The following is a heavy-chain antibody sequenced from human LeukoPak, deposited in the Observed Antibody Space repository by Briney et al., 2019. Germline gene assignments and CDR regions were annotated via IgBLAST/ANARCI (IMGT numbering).Heavy chain of an antibody. D-gene: IGHD1-26*01. Sequence: GGSLILSCAASGFTFSRYGMNWVRQAPGKGLEWVSYISRSGDTIYFADSVKGRFTISRDNAKNSLYLQMNSLRAEDTAVYYCARDRPYSGSHGGDYWGQGTLVTVSS. CDR3: ARDRPYSGSHGGDY. J-gene: IGHJ4*02. V-gene: IGHV3-48*03. CDR1: GFTFSRYG. CDR2: ISRSGDTI.